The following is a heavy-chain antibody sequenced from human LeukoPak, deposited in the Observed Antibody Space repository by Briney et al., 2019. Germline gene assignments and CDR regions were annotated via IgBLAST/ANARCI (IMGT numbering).Heavy chain of an antibody. CDR1: GGTSSSYA. CDR3: ARDGGGVAFDI. D-gene: IGHD3-10*01. V-gene: IGHV1-69*13. Sequence: ASVKVSCKASGGTSSSYAISWVRQAPGQGLEWMGGIIPIFGTANYAQKFQGRVTITADESTSTAYMELSSLRSEDTAVYYCARDGGGVAFDIWGQGTMVTVSS. J-gene: IGHJ3*02. CDR2: IIPIFGTA.